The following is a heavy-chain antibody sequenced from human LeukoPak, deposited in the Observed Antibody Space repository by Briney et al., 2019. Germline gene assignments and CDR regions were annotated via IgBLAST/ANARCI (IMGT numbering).Heavy chain of an antibody. Sequence: GGSLRLSCAASGFTFSSYWMSWVRQAPGKGLEWVANIKQDGSEKYYADSVKGRFTISRDNAKNSLYLQMNSLRAEDTAVYYCARDPSSGWYVPTYFDYWGQGTLVTVSS. CDR2: IKQDGSEK. D-gene: IGHD6-19*01. CDR1: GFTFSSYW. CDR3: ARDPSSGWYVPTYFDY. V-gene: IGHV3-7*01. J-gene: IGHJ4*02.